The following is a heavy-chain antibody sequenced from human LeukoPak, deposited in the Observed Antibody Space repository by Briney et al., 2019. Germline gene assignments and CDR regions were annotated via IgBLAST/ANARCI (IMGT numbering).Heavy chain of an antibody. CDR1: GFTFSGSA. J-gene: IGHJ6*03. V-gene: IGHV3-73*01. CDR2: IRSKANSYAT. D-gene: IGHD5-18*01. Sequence: PGGSLKLSCAASGFTFSGSAMHWVRQASGKGLEWVGRIRSKANSYATAYAASVKGRFTISRDDSKNTAYLQMNSLKTEDTAVYYCTRRDTAMVEGGYYYYMDVWGKGTTVTISS. CDR3: TRRDTAMVEGGYYYYMDV.